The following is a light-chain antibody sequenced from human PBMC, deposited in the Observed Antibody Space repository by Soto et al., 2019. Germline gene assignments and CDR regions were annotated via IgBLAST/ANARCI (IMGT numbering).Light chain of an antibody. Sequence: QSALAQPASVSGSPGQSVTISCTGPRSDIGDSNFISWYQHSPGKAPRLLIYEVNNRPSGVSKRFSGSKAGNTASLTISGLLDDDEADYFCASFRSGTILVFGSG. CDR2: EVN. CDR1: RSDIGDSNF. CDR3: ASFRSGTILV. V-gene: IGLV2-14*01. J-gene: IGLJ6*01.